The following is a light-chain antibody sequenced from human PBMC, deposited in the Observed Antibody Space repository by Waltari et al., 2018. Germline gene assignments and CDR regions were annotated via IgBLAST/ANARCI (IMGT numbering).Light chain of an antibody. Sequence: QSVLTQPPSASGTPGQRVTISCSGISSNIGNNYVFWYQQLPGKAPKLLIYRNDQRPSGVPDRFSASKSVTSASLAIGGLRSEDEAIYHCAAWDNSLGRWVFGEGTKLTV. CDR1: SSNIGNNY. CDR3: AAWDNSLGRWV. V-gene: IGLV1-47*01. J-gene: IGLJ3*02. CDR2: RND.